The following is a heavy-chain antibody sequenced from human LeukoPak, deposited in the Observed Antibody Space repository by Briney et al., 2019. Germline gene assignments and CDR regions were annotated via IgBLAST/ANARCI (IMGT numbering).Heavy chain of an antibody. CDR1: GYTFTSYG. CDR2: ISAYNGNT. D-gene: IGHD3-3*01. CDR3: ARDGVTIFGVVIAYNWFDP. V-gene: IGHV1-18*01. Sequence: EASVKVSCMASGYTFTSYGISCVRQAPGQGREWMGWISAYNGNTNYAQKLQGRVTMTTDTSTSTAYMELRSLRSDDTAVYYCARDGVTIFGVVIAYNWFDPWGQGTLVTVSS. J-gene: IGHJ5*02.